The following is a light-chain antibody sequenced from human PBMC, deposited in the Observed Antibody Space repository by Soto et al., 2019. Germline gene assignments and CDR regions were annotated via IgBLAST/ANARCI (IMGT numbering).Light chain of an antibody. V-gene: IGKV1-39*01. Sequence: DIQMTQSPSTLSGYVGDRVTINCRASQTISSWLAWYQQKPGKAPKLLIYSASNLQSGVPSRFSGSGSGTDFTLTISSLQPEDFATYYCQQSFSTPTFGQGARLEVK. J-gene: IGKJ5*01. CDR1: QTISSW. CDR3: QQSFSTPT. CDR2: SAS.